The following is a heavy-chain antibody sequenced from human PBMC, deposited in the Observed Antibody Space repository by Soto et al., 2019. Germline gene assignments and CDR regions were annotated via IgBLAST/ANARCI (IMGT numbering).Heavy chain of an antibody. CDR1: GFTFRNYA. CDR3: TSRGYYNCDYFDY. CDR2: ITGGGVTT. V-gene: IGHV3-23*01. D-gene: IGHD3-3*01. J-gene: IGHJ4*02. Sequence: EVQLLESGGGLVQPGGSLRLSCAASGFTFRNYAMTWVRQAPGKGLEWVSAITGGGVTTYYADSVKGRFTISRDNSKNTLYFQMNSLRAEDTAVYYCTSRGYYNCDYFDYWGQGTLVTVSS.